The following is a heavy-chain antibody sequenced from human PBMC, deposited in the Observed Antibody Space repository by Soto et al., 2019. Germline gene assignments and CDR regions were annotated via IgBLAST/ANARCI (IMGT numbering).Heavy chain of an antibody. CDR1: GGTFSSYA. Sequence: QVQLVQSGAEVKKPGSSVKVSCKASGGTFSSYAISWVRQAPGQGLEWMGGIIPIFGTANYAQKFQGRVTITADKSTSIAYMELSSLRSEDTAVYYCTRDGLTPGAEDWYFDLWGRGTLVTVSS. CDR3: TRDGLTPGAEDWYFDL. CDR2: IIPIFGTA. J-gene: IGHJ2*01. V-gene: IGHV1-69*06. D-gene: IGHD7-27*01.